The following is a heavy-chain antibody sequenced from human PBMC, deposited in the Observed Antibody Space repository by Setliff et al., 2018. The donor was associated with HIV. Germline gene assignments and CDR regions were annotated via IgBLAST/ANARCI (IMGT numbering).Heavy chain of an antibody. J-gene: IGHJ6*02. D-gene: IGHD6-13*01. CDR3: ASSWSRVPYYGMDV. CDR2: MNPNSGNT. V-gene: IGHV1-8*02. Sequence: ASVKVSCKASGYTFTSYGISWVRQAPGQGPEWMGWMNPNSGNTGYAPKLQGRVTMTRNTSISTAYMELSSLRSDDTAVYYCASSWSRVPYYGMDVWGQGTTVTVS. CDR1: GYTFTSYG.